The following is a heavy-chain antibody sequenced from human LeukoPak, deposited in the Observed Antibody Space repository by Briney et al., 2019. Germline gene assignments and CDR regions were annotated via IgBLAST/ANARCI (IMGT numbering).Heavy chain of an antibody. D-gene: IGHD3-9*01. CDR1: GFTFSSYA. CDR2: ISGSGGST. Sequence: PGGSLRLSCAASGFTFSSYAMSWVRQAPGKGLEWVSAISGSGGSTYYADSVKGRFTISRDNSKNTLYLQMNSLRAEDTAVCYCAKEVGRYFDWTHTYFDYWGQGTLVTVSS. V-gene: IGHV3-23*01. CDR3: AKEVGRYFDWTHTYFDY. J-gene: IGHJ4*02.